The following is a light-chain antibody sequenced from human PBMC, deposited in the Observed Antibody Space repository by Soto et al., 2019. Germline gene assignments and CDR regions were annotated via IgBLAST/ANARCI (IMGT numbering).Light chain of an antibody. J-gene: IGLJ2*01. CDR3: SSYTSSSTLV. V-gene: IGLV2-14*01. Sequence: QSALTQPASVSGSPGQSITISCTGTSSDVGGYNCVSWYQQHPGKAPKLMIYDVNNRPSGVSNRFSGSKSGNTASLTISGLQAEDEADYYCSSYTSSSTLVFGGGTKLTVL. CDR1: SSDVGGYNC. CDR2: DVN.